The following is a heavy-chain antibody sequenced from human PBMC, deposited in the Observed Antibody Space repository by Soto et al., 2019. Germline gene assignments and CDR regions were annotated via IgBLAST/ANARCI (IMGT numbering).Heavy chain of an antibody. CDR1: GVTFSSYA. Sequence: GASVKVSCKASGVTFSSYAISLVRQAPGQGREWMGGIIPIFGTANYAQKFQGRVTITADKSTSTAYMELSSLRSEDTAVYYCARRKQLVGYYYYGMDVWGQGPTVTVT. V-gene: IGHV1-69*06. CDR3: ARRKQLVGYYYYGMDV. D-gene: IGHD6-6*01. J-gene: IGHJ6*02. CDR2: IIPIFGTA.